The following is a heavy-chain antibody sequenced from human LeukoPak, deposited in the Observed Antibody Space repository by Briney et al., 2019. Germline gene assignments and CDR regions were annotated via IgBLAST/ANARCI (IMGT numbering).Heavy chain of an antibody. V-gene: IGHV3-23*01. CDR1: GFTFTSYA. D-gene: IGHD4-17*01. Sequence: GGSLRLSCAASGFTFTSYAMSWVRQAPGKGLEWGSAISGSARSTFYADSVKGRFTISRDNSKDMVYLHMNSLRAEDTAIYYCAKDLTSYDYGDYGGSDYWGQGTLVTVSS. CDR3: AKDLTSYDYGDYGGSDY. CDR2: ISGSARST. J-gene: IGHJ4*02.